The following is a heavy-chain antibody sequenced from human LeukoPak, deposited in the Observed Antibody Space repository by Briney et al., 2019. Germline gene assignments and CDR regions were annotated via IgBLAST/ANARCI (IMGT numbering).Heavy chain of an antibody. D-gene: IGHD6-6*01. Sequence: GGSLRLSCAASGFTFGTYGMNWVRQAPGKGLEWVSAINDDAKNTFYADSVTGRFTISRDNSKNTLYLQMSSLTVEDTAIYYCAKRVPYGSSAVYFDSWGQGTLVTVSS. V-gene: IGHV3-23*01. CDR1: GFTFGTYG. CDR3: AKRVPYGSSAVYFDS. J-gene: IGHJ4*02. CDR2: INDDAKNT.